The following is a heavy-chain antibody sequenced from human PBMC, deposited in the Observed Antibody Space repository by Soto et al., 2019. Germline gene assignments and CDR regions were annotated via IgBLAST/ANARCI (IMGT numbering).Heavy chain of an antibody. CDR2: TFYRSKWYN. V-gene: IGHV6-1*01. J-gene: IGHJ4*02. CDR1: GDSVSSNSAA. D-gene: IGHD6-13*01. Sequence: SQTLSLTCAISGDSVSSNSAAWNWIRQSPSRGLEWLGKTFYRSKWYNDYAVSVRSRITINPDTSKNQFSLQLNSVTPEDTAVYYCARSRYSSSWYYDCWGQGTLVTVSS. CDR3: ARSRYSSSWYYDC.